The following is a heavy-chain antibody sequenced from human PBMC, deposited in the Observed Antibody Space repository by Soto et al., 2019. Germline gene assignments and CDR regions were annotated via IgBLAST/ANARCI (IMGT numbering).Heavy chain of an antibody. V-gene: IGHV1-69*01. Sequence: QVQLVQSGAEVKKPGSSVKVCCKSSGGTLSSYAISWVRQSPGQGLEWMGGIIPIFGTANYAQKFQGRVTITADESTSTAYMELSSLRSDDTAVYYCARVSGSGYSYGYYWGQGTLVTVSS. CDR2: IIPIFGTA. CDR3: ARVSGSGYSYGYY. J-gene: IGHJ4*02. D-gene: IGHD5-18*01. CDR1: GGTLSSYA.